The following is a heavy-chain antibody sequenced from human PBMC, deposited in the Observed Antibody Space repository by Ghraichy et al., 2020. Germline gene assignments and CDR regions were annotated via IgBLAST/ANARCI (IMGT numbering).Heavy chain of an antibody. D-gene: IGHD4-11*01. J-gene: IGHJ4*02. CDR2: IFASGST. CDR1: GASFNTYY. V-gene: IGHV4-4*07. CDR3: ARDRYSNYFLDY. Sequence: SETLSLTCTVSGASFNTYYWSWIRQPAGKGLEWIGRIFASGSTDYNPSLKSRVTMSVDTSKNQFSLKLSSVTAADTAVYYCARDRYSNYFLDYWGQGTLVTVSS.